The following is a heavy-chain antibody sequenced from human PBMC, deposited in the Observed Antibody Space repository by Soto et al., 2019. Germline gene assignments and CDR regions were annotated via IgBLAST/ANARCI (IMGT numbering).Heavy chain of an antibody. Sequence: GQSLKVSCKGSGYSFASHWVAWVRQMPEKGLEWIGTIYPGDSDTKYSSAFRGHVTISADTSVSTAYLQWRSLEATDSAIYYCARYSGSYWHYLDFWGQGTLVTVSS. CDR1: GYSFASHW. CDR2: IYPGDSDT. V-gene: IGHV5-51*01. CDR3: ARYSGSYWHYLDF. D-gene: IGHD1-26*01. J-gene: IGHJ4*02.